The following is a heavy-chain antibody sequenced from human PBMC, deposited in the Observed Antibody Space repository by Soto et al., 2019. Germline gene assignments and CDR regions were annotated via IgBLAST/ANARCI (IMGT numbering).Heavy chain of an antibody. CDR3: ARACCGYDCGGDDAFDI. Sequence: QVQLVQSGAEVKKPGSSVKVSCKASGGTFSSYAISWVRQAPGQGLEWMGGIIPIFGTANYAQKFQGRVTITADESTSTAYRELRSLRSEDTAVYYCARACCGYDCGGDDAFDIWCQGTMVTVSS. D-gene: IGHD5-12*01. J-gene: IGHJ3*02. V-gene: IGHV1-69*01. CDR1: GGTFSSYA. CDR2: IIPIFGTA.